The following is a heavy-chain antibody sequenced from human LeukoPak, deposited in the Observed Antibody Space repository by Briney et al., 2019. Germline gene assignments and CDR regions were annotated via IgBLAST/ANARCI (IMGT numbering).Heavy chain of an antibody. D-gene: IGHD3-22*01. CDR3: ARTYYYDRSGFYFDY. CDR2: INPSGGST. Sequence: APVKVSCKASGYTFTSYYMHWVRQAPGQGLEWMGIINPSGGSTSYAQKFQGRVTMTRDMSTSTVYMELSSLRSEDTAVYYCARTYYYDRSGFYFDYWGQGTVVTVSS. V-gene: IGHV1-46*01. CDR1: GYTFTSYY. J-gene: IGHJ4*02.